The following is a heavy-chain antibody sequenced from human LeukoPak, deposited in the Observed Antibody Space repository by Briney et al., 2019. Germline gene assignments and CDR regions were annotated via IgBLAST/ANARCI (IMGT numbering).Heavy chain of an antibody. Sequence: GASVKVSCKASGYTFTSYGISWVRQAPGQGLEWMGWISAYNGNTNYAQKLQGRVTMTTDTSTSTAYMELRSLRSDDTAVYYCARDHYDILTGGGWWFDYWGQGTLVTVSS. D-gene: IGHD3-9*01. CDR2: ISAYNGNT. V-gene: IGHV1-18*01. J-gene: IGHJ4*02. CDR3: ARDHYDILTGGGWWFDY. CDR1: GYTFTSYG.